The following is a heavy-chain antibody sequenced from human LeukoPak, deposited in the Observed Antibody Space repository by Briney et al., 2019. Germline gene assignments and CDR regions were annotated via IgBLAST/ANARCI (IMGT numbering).Heavy chain of an antibody. V-gene: IGHV1-2*02. CDR2: INPNSGGT. CDR1: GYTFTGYY. J-gene: IGHJ1*01. D-gene: IGHD6-19*01. Sequence: ASVKVSCKASGYTFTGYYMHWVRQAPGQGLEWMGWINPNSGGTIYAQKFQGRVTMTRDTSISTAYMELSRLRSDDTAVYYCARDRYSSGQRGIGAEYFQHWGQGTLVTVSS. CDR3: ARDRYSSGQRGIGAEYFQH.